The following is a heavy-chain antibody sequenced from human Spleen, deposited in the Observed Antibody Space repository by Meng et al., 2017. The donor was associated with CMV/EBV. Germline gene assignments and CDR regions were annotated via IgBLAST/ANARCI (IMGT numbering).Heavy chain of an antibody. Sequence: CAVSGGSFSDYYWSWIRQSPGKGLEWIGEINHSGRANYSPSLKRRVTISVDTSKNQFSLNLSSVTAADTAVYYCASSTSCPACYFDYWGQGTLVTVSS. CDR2: INHSGRA. J-gene: IGHJ4*02. CDR3: ASSTSCPACYFDY. D-gene: IGHD2-2*01. V-gene: IGHV4-34*01. CDR1: GGSFSDYY.